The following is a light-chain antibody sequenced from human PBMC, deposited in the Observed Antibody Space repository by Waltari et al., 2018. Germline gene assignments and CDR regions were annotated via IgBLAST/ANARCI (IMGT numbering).Light chain of an antibody. CDR3: QQLNSYPVT. V-gene: IGKV1-9*01. Sequence: DIQLTQAPSFLSASVGDRVTITCRASQGINIYLDWYQQKPGKAPKLLIYAASTLQSGVPSRFSGSGSGTEFTLTISSLQPEDFATYYCQQLNSYPVTFGQGTKLEIK. J-gene: IGKJ2*01. CDR2: AAS. CDR1: QGINIY.